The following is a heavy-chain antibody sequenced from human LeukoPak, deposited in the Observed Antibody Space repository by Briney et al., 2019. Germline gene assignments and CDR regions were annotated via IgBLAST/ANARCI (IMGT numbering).Heavy chain of an antibody. CDR3: VRSLQKFGTRDY. CDR1: EFIFGAYW. J-gene: IGHJ4*02. Sequence: GGSLTLSCAGSEFIFGAYWMTWVRQAPGKGLGWVAHINQDGSETYYMDSVKGRFTISRDNAKKSVFLQMNSLTAEDTALYYCVRSLQKFGTRDYWGQGTLVTVSS. D-gene: IGHD3-10*01. V-gene: IGHV3-7*01. CDR2: INQDGSET.